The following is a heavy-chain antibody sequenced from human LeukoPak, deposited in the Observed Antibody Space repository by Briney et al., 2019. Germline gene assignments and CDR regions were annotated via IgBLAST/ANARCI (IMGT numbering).Heavy chain of an antibody. J-gene: IGHJ2*01. CDR3: ARLSIAAHGEDANYWYFDL. Sequence: PGGSLRLSCAASGFTFSDYYMSWIRQAAGKGLEWVSYISSSGSTIYYADSVKGRFTISRDNAKNSLYLQMNSLRAEDTAVYYCARLSIAAHGEDANYWYFDLWGRGTLVTVSS. CDR1: GFTFSDYY. V-gene: IGHV3-11*01. CDR2: ISSSGSTI. D-gene: IGHD6-6*01.